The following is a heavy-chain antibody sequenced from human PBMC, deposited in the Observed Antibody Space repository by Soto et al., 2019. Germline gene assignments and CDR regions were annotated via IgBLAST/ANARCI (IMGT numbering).Heavy chain of an antibody. CDR1: GYTFTSYA. J-gene: IGHJ6*02. CDR3: ARDRRCSTTSCYRRGMDYYYGMDV. Sequence: ASVKVSCKASGYTFTSYAMHWVRQAPGQRLEWMGWINAGNGNTKYSQKLQGRVTITRDTSASTAYMELSSLRSEDTAVYYCARDRRCSTTSCYRRGMDYYYGMDVWGQGTTVTVSS. V-gene: IGHV1-3*01. D-gene: IGHD2-2*02. CDR2: INAGNGNT.